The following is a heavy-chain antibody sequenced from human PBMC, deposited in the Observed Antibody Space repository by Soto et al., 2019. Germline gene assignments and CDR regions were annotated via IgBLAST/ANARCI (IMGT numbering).Heavy chain of an antibody. Sequence: ASVKVSCKASGGTFSSYAISWVRQAPGQGLEWMGGIIPIFGTANYAQKFQGRVTITADESTSTAYMELSSLRSEDTAVYYCARLAESIAARPGAEYFQHWGQGTLVTVSS. D-gene: IGHD6-6*01. CDR3: ARLAESIAARPGAEYFQH. J-gene: IGHJ1*01. V-gene: IGHV1-69*13. CDR2: IIPIFGTA. CDR1: GGTFSSYA.